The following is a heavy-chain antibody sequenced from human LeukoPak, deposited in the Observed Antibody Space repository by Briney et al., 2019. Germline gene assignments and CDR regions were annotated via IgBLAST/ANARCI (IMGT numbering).Heavy chain of an antibody. CDR3: ARSFSSTWDAFDI. Sequence: AGGSLRLSCAASGFTFSNHPMHWVRQAPGKGLEWVTVISYDGNNKYYADSVKGRFTVSRDNSKNTLFLQMSSLRAEDTALYYCARSFSSTWDAFDIWGQGTMVTVSS. J-gene: IGHJ3*02. V-gene: IGHV3-30-3*01. CDR1: GFTFSNHP. D-gene: IGHD6-13*01. CDR2: ISYDGNNK.